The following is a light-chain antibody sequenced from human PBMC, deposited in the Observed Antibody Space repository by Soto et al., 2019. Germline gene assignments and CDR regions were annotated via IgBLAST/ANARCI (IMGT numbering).Light chain of an antibody. CDR3: QHYNSFSAT. J-gene: IGKJ3*01. CDR2: GAS. Sequence: DIQMTQSPSTLSASVGDRVTITCRASQSVSNWLAWYQQRPGKAPQLLMYGASTLDSAVPSRFGGSGSGTRFTLAISSLQPDDGATDYCQHYNSFSATFGPGTKVAIK. V-gene: IGKV1-5*01. CDR1: QSVSNW.